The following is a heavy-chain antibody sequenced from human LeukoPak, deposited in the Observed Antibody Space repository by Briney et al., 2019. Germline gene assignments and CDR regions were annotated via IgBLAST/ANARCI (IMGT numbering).Heavy chain of an antibody. CDR3: ARWGSGYNLFDY. Sequence: GGSLRLSCAPSGFIFEDYGMHWVRQAPRKGPEWVSGINWNGGSTGYADSVKGRFTISRDNAKNSLYLQMNSLRAEDTALYYCARWGSGYNLFDYWGQGILVTVSS. J-gene: IGHJ4*02. V-gene: IGHV3-20*04. CDR2: INWNGGST. D-gene: IGHD3-3*01. CDR1: GFIFEDYG.